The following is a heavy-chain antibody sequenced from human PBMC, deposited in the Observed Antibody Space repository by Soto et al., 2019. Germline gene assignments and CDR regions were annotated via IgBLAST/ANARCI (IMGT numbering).Heavy chain of an antibody. CDR2: ILYSGST. J-gene: IGHJ4*02. D-gene: IGHD6-19*01. Sequence: PSETLSLTCPVSGGSVSSATYFWSWVRQPPGGGLEWIAYILYSGSTKYNPSLKSRVTISLSTSKTQFSLRLTSVTAADTAVYYSETGLYNSGWNIDIWGQGSVVTVPS. CDR1: GGSVSSATYF. V-gene: IGHV4-61*01. CDR3: ETGLYNSGWNIDI.